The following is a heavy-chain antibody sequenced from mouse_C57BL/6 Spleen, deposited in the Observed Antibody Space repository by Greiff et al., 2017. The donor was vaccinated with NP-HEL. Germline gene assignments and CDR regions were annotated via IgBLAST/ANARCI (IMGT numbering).Heavy chain of an antibody. J-gene: IGHJ1*03. D-gene: IGHD4-1*01. CDR2: IDPSDSYT. CDR1: GYTFTSYW. V-gene: IGHV1-69*01. CDR3: ARKGDWDWYFDV. Sequence: VQLQQPGAELVMPGASVKLSCKASGYTFTSYWMHWVKQRPGQGLEWIGEIDPSDSYTNSNQKFKGKSTLTVDKSSSTAYMQLSSLTSEDSAVYYCARKGDWDWYFDVWGTGTTVTVSS.